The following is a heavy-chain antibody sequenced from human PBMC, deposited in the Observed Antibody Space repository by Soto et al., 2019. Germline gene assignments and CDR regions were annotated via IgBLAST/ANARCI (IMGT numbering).Heavy chain of an antibody. CDR3: VRGSYGDYDS. CDR1: GFTFSAYT. J-gene: IGHJ5*01. V-gene: IGHV3-21*02. D-gene: IGHD4-17*01. CDR2: LDPSSTYI. Sequence: EVQLVESGGGLVKPGGSLRLSCAASGFTFSAYTMNWVRQAPGKGLEWVSSLDPSSTYIYYADSVKGRFTLSRDNAKTSLFLRLNSLRADDTALYYFVRGSYGDYDSWGQGTLVTVSS.